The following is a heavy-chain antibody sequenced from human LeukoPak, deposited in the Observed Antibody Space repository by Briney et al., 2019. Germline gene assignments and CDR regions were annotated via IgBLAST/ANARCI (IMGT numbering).Heavy chain of an antibody. CDR3: ARDSTPTYYSGTYYFEY. V-gene: IGHV1-46*01. Sequence: ASVKVSCKASGYTFASYYMHWVRQAPGQGLEWMGIINPSGGSTTYAQKFQGRVTMTRDTSTSTVYTYLSSLRSEDTAVYYCARDSTPTYYSGTYYFEYWGQGTLVTVSS. D-gene: IGHD1-26*01. CDR1: GYTFASYY. J-gene: IGHJ4*02. CDR2: INPSGGST.